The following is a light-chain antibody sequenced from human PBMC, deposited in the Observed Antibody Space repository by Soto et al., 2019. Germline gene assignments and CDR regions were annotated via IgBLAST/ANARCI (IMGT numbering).Light chain of an antibody. CDR1: QGMSSW. CDR2: AAS. CDR3: QQANSFPIT. V-gene: IGKV1-12*01. J-gene: IGKJ5*01. Sequence: DIPMTQSPSSVYASVGDRVTITCRASQGMSSWLAWYQQKPGKAPKLLISAASLLQSGVQSRFSGSESGTDFTLTISSLQPEDFATYYCQQANSFPITFGGGTRLEIK.